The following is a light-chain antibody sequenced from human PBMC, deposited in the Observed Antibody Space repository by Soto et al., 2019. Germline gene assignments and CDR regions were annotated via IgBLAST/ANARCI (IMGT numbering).Light chain of an antibody. CDR3: QQYNSLWT. CDR2: DAS. CDR1: QSISSY. J-gene: IGKJ1*01. V-gene: IGKV1-5*01. Sequence: DIQMTQSPSTLSGSVGDRVTITCRASQSISSYLNWYQQKPGKAPKLLIYDASSLENGVPSRFNGSGSGTEFTLTINSLQPDDFATYYCQQYNSLWTFGQGTKVDIK.